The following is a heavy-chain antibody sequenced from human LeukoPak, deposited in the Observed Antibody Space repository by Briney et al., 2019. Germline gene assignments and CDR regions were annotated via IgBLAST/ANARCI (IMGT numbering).Heavy chain of an antibody. J-gene: IGHJ4*02. CDR3: ARGTRYCSGGSCPSDY. D-gene: IGHD2-15*01. V-gene: IGHV1-46*01. CDR2: INPTDGST. CDR1: GYTFTSYY. Sequence: ASVKVSCKASGYTFTSYYMHWVRQAPGQGLEWMGIINPTDGSTTYAQKFQGRVTVTRDLSTSTVYMELSSLRSDDTAVYYCARGTRYCSGGSCPSDYWGQGTLVTVSS.